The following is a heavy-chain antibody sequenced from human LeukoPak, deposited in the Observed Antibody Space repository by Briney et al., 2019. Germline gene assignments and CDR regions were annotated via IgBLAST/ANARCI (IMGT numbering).Heavy chain of an antibody. J-gene: IGHJ5*02. CDR2: IYYSGST. CDR3: ARADPIVAAAGRLWFDP. D-gene: IGHD6-13*01. CDR1: GGSISSYY. Sequence: TSETLSLTCTVSGGSISSYYWSWIRQPPGKGLEWIGYIYYSGSTNYNPSLKSRVTISVDTSKNQFSLKLSSVTAADTAVYYCARADPIVAAAGRLWFDPWGQGTLVTVSS. V-gene: IGHV4-59*01.